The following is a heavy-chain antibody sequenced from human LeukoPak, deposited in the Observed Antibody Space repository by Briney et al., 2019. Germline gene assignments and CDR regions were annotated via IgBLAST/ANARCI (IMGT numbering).Heavy chain of an antibody. CDR3: ARIYCSGGSCHQDY. Sequence: SETLSLTCTVSGGSISSSSYYWGWIRQPPGKGLEWIGSIYYSGSTYYNPSLKSRVTISVDTSQNQFSLKLSSVTAADTAVYYCARIYCSGGSCHQDYWGQGTLVTVSS. J-gene: IGHJ4*02. D-gene: IGHD2-15*01. CDR2: IYYSGST. V-gene: IGHV4-39*01. CDR1: GGSISSSSYY.